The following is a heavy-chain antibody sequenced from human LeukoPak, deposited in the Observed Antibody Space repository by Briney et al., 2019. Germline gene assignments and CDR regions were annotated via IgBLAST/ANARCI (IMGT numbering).Heavy chain of an antibody. CDR3: ARGIWSRTVSSYYFDY. CDR1: GFTFTNYA. J-gene: IGHJ4*02. Sequence: ASVKVSCKASGFTFTNYAMQWVRQAPGQRLEWMGWINAGNGHTRYSQRFQGRVTITRDTSATTVYMEVTSLRSEDTAVYYCARGIWSRTVSSYYFDYRGQGTLVTVSS. CDR2: INAGNGHT. D-gene: IGHD3-3*01. V-gene: IGHV1-3*01.